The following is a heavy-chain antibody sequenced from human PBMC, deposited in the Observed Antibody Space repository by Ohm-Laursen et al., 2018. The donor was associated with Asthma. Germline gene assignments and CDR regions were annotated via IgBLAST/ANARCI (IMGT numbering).Heavy chain of an antibody. Sequence: SDTLSLTCTVSGDSVSCGSYYWSWIRQPPGKGLEWIGYIYYSGSTNYNPSLKSRVTISVDTSKNQFSLKLSSVTAADTAVYYCARVGSTLSYYYYGMDVWGQGTTVTVSS. J-gene: IGHJ6*02. CDR1: GDSVSCGSYY. CDR2: IYYSGST. CDR3: ARVGSTLSYYYYGMDV. V-gene: IGHV4-61*01.